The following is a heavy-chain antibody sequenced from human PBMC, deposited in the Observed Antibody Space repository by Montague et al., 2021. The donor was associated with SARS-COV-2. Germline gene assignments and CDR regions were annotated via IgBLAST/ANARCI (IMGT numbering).Heavy chain of an antibody. D-gene: IGHD4-23*01. V-gene: IGHV2-70*01. Sequence: PALVKPTQTLTLTCTFSGFSLSTSGMCVSWIRQPPGKAPEWLTLIDWDDDKYYSTSLKTRLTISKDASKNQVVLTMTNMDPVDTATYYCARSYGTMVVTRAFAYWGQGTLVTVSS. J-gene: IGHJ4*02. CDR1: GFSLSTSGMC. CDR3: ARSYGTMVVTRAFAY. CDR2: IDWDDDK.